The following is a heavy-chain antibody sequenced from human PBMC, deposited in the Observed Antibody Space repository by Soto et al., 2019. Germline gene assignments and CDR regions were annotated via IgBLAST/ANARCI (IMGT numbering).Heavy chain of an antibody. CDR2: IYSRDSDT. CDR3: ARAPYHHIAGDFDF. V-gene: IGHV5-51*01. CDR1: GYRFSNFW. Sequence: GEALKISCQGSGYRFSNFWISWGRQRRGKGLEWMGIIYSRDSDTRYSPSFQGQVTISVESSISTAYLQWSSLKASDPAIYYCARAPYHHIAGDFDFWGQGTLVTVSS. J-gene: IGHJ4*02.